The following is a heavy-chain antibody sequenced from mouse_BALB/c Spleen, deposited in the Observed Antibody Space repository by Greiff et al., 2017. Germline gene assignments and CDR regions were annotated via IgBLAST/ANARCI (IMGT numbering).Heavy chain of an antibody. Sequence: EVKLVESGPSLVKPSQTLSLTCSVTGDSITSGYWNWIRKFPGNKLEYIGYISYSGSNYYNPSLKSRISITRDTSKNQYYLQLNSVTTEDTATYYCARATTATPLFDYWGQGTTLTVSS. CDR1: GDSITSGY. CDR3: ARATTATPLFDY. J-gene: IGHJ2*01. CDR2: ISYSGSN. V-gene: IGHV3-8*02. D-gene: IGHD1-2*01.